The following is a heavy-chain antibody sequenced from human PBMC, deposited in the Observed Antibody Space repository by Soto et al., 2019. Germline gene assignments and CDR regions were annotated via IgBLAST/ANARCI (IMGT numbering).Heavy chain of an antibody. D-gene: IGHD6-19*01. J-gene: IGHJ4*02. V-gene: IGHV3-48*02. CDR1: EFTFSSYS. CDR2: ISSSSSTI. Sequence: EAQLVESGGGLVQPGGSLRLSCAASEFTFSSYSMNWVRQAPGKGLEWISYISSSSSTIYYADSVRGRFTISRDNAKNSLYLQMNCRRNEDTAVYYCPRDSPPGWHFDYWGQGTLVTVSS. CDR3: PRDSPPGWHFDY.